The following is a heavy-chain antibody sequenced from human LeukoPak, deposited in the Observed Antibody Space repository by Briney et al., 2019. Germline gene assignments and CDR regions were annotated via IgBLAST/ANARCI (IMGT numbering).Heavy chain of an antibody. J-gene: IGHJ4*02. Sequence: SVKVSCKASGGTFSSYATSWVRQAPGQGLEWMGRIIPILGIANYAQKFQGRVTITADKSTSTAYMELSSLRSEDTAVYYCARNSYSSSSGIDYWGQGTLVTVSS. CDR1: GGTFSSYA. CDR2: IIPILGIA. D-gene: IGHD6-6*01. V-gene: IGHV1-69*04. CDR3: ARNSYSSSSGIDY.